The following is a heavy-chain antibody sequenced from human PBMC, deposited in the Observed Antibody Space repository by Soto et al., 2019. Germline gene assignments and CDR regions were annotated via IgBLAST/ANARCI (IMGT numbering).Heavy chain of an antibody. J-gene: IGHJ5*02. V-gene: IGHV4-39*01. CDR1: GGSFSSSSYY. Sequence: SETLSLTCSVSGGSFSSSSYYWAWIRQPPGKGLEWIGNIYYSGSTYYNPSLKSRVTMSVDTSKKQFSLKLSSVTAADTAVYYCARRPSSNWESWFDPWGQGKLVTVSS. CDR3: ARRPSSNWESWFDP. CDR2: IYYSGST. D-gene: IGHD1-26*01.